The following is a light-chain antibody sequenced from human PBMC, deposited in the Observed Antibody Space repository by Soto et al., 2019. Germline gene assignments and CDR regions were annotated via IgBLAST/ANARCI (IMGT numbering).Light chain of an antibody. CDR3: QQYNSYWT. J-gene: IGKJ1*01. CDR1: QSISSW. V-gene: IGKV1-5*03. Sequence: DLQITQTPSTLSAYVGDRVTITCRASQSISSWLAWYQQKPGKAPKLLIYKASSLESGVPSRFSGSGSGTEFTLTISSLQPDYFATYYCQQYNSYWTFGQGTKVDIK. CDR2: KAS.